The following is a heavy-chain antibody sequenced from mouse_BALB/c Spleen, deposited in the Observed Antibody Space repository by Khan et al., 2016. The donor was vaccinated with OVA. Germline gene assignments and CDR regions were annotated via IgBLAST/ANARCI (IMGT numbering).Heavy chain of an antibody. J-gene: IGHJ3*01. Sequence: VQLKESGGGLVQPGGSLTLSCPTSGFTFSDYYMYWVRQTPEKRLEWVAYISNCGSTTYYPDTVRGRFTISRDNAKNTLYLQMSRRKSEDTAMYYCAREWDDCRLAYWGQGALVTVSA. V-gene: IGHV5-12*02. CDR2: ISNCGSTT. D-gene: IGHD2-4*01. CDR3: AREWDDCRLAY. CDR1: GFTFSDYY.